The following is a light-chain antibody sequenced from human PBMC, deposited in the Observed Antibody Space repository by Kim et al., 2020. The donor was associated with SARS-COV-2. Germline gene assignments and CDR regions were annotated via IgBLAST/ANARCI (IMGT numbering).Light chain of an antibody. CDR3: QQYHEWPLT. CDR2: STY. V-gene: IGKV3-15*01. CDR1: QSFGSN. Sequence: SVSPGERATLSCRASQSFGSNIAWYQQRPGQAPRLLIHSTYTRATDVPARFSGSGSGTEFTLTISSLQSEDFAVYYCQQYHEWPLTFGGGTKVEI. J-gene: IGKJ4*01.